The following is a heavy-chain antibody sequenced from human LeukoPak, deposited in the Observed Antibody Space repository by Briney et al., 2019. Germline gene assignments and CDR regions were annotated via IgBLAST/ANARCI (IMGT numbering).Heavy chain of an antibody. CDR1: GYTFTSYG. D-gene: IGHD6-13*01. V-gene: IGHV1-18*01. J-gene: IGHJ4*02. CDR2: ISAYNGNT. CDR3: TGDYSSSWKKAGY. Sequence: ASVKVSCNASGYTFTSYGISWVRQAPGQGLEWMGWISAYNGNTNYAQKLQGRVTMTTDTSTNTAYMMRRSLASDDTAVYYCTGDYSSSWKKAGYWGQGTLVTVSS.